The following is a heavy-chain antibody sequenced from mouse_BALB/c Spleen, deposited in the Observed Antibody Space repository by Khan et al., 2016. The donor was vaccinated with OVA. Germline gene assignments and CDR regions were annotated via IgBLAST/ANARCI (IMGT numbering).Heavy chain of an antibody. Sequence: QVQLKESGPGLVAPSQSLSIRCTVSGLSLTNYGVSWVRQPPGKGLEWLGVIWGDGSTNYHSVLKSRLTINKDNSKSPVFVKLNSLQTDDTATYFCAIIYYGNDWFAYWGQGTLVTVSA. CDR1: GLSLTNYG. CDR2: IWGDGST. CDR3: AIIYYGNDWFAY. J-gene: IGHJ3*01. V-gene: IGHV2-3*01. D-gene: IGHD2-1*01.